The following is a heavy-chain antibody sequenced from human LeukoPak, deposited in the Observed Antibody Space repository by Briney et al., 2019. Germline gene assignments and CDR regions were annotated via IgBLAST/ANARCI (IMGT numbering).Heavy chain of an antibody. V-gene: IGHV3-30*03. J-gene: IGHJ4*02. Sequence: ERSLRLSCAASGFTFSSYGMHWVRQAPGKGLEWVAVISYDGSNKYYADSVKGRFTISRDNSKNTLYLQMNSLRAEDTAVYYCVRDGCSSTSCYSVNDYWGQGTLVTVSS. D-gene: IGHD2-2*02. CDR3: VRDGCSSTSCYSVNDY. CDR1: GFTFSSYG. CDR2: ISYDGSNK.